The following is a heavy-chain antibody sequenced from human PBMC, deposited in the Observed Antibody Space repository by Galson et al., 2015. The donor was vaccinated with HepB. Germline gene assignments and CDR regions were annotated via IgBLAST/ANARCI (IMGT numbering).Heavy chain of an antibody. CDR3: ARGLVYSSGWYGY. D-gene: IGHD6-19*01. CDR1: GGSFSGYY. J-gene: IGHJ4*02. CDR2: INHSGST. V-gene: IGHV4-34*01. Sequence: ETLSLTCAVYGGSFSGYYWSWIRQPPGKGLEGIGEINHSGSTNYNPSLKSRVTISVDTSKNQFSLKLSSVTAADTAVYYCARGLVYSSGWYGYWGQGTLVTVSS.